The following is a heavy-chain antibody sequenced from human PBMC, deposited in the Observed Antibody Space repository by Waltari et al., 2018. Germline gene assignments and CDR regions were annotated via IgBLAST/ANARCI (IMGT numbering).Heavy chain of an antibody. J-gene: IGHJ4*02. CDR3: ARDRYDYSNRYYFDY. CDR2: IIPIFGTA. D-gene: IGHD4-4*01. Sequence: QVQLVQSGAEVKKPGSSVKVSCKASGGTFSSYAISWVRQAPGQGLEWMGGIIPIFGTANYAQKFQGRVTITTDEATSTAYMELSSLRSEDTAVYYCARDRYDYSNRYYFDYWGQGTLVTVSS. CDR1: GGTFSSYA. V-gene: IGHV1-69*05.